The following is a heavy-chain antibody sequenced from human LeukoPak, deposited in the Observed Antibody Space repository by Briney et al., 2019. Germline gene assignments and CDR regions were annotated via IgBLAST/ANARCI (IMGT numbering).Heavy chain of an antibody. CDR3: AKIRGSYLLPTIDY. J-gene: IGHJ4*02. V-gene: IGHV3-48*03. Sequence: GGSLRPSCAASGFTFSSYEMNWVRQAPGKGLEWVSYISSSGSTIYYADSVKGRFTISRDNAKNSLYLQMNSLRAEDTAVYYCAKIRGSYLLPTIDYWGQGTLVTVSS. CDR2: ISSSGSTI. CDR1: GFTFSSYE. D-gene: IGHD1-26*01.